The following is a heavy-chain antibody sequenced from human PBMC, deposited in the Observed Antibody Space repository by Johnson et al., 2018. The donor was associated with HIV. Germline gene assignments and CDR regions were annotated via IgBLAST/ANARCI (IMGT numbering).Heavy chain of an antibody. D-gene: IGHD4-17*01. Sequence: VQLVESGGGLVQPGGSLRLSCAASGFTVSSNYMSWVRQAPGKGLEWVSGINWNGGSTGYADSVKGRFTISRDNAKNSLYLKMNSLRAEDTALYYCAKDQYRKLTTVAGIWGQGTMVTVSS. CDR3: AKDQYRKLTTVAGI. V-gene: IGHV3-20*04. J-gene: IGHJ3*02. CDR1: GFTVSSNY. CDR2: INWNGGST.